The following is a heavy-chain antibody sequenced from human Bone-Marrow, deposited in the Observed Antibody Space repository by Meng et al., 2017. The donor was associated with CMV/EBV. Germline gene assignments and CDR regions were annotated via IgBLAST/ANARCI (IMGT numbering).Heavy chain of an antibody. CDR3: ARGAAAGPYMWWFDP. CDR2: ISAYNGNT. D-gene: IGHD6-13*01. V-gene: IGHV1-18*01. Sequence: ASVKVSCKASGYTFTSYGISWVRQAPGQGLEWMGWISAYNGNTNYAQKLQGRVTMTTDTSTSTAYMELRSLRSDDTAVYYCARGAAAGPYMWWFDPWGQGTLVTVSS. J-gene: IGHJ5*02. CDR1: GYTFTSYG.